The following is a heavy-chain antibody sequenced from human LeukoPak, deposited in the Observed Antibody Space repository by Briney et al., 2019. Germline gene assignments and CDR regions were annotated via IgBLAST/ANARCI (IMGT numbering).Heavy chain of an antibody. CDR3: AREEIAAAGIILGAFDI. CDR1: GGSISSGDYY. J-gene: IGHJ3*02. Sequence: PSETLSLTCTVSGGSISSGDYYWSWIRQPPGKGLEWIGYIYYSGSTYYNPSLKSRVTISVDTSKNQFSLKLSSVTAADTAVYYCAREEIAAAGIILGAFDIWGQGTMVTVSS. CDR2: IYYSGST. D-gene: IGHD6-13*01. V-gene: IGHV4-30-4*01.